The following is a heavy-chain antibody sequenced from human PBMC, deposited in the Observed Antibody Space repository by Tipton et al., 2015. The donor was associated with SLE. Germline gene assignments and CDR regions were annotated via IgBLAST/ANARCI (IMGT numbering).Heavy chain of an antibody. Sequence: TLSLTCAVSGVSVSISNWWSWVRQTPGKGLEWIGEIYHSGSTNYNPSLKTRVTLSVDKSNNHFSLELSSVAAADTAVYYCARVETTVSHPDYWGQGTLVTVSS. J-gene: IGHJ4*02. CDR1: GVSVSISNW. CDR2: IYHSGST. D-gene: IGHD4-17*01. V-gene: IGHV4-4*02. CDR3: ARVETTVSHPDY.